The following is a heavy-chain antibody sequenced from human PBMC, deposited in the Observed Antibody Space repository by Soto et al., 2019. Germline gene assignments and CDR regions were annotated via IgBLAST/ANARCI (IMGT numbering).Heavy chain of an antibody. CDR3: ASGIQLWLRRINNGYSG. J-gene: IGHJ4*02. D-gene: IGHD5-18*01. V-gene: IGHV1-69*12. CDR2: IIPMFGTA. Sequence: QVQLVQSGAEVKKPESSVKVSCKAPGGTFSTYAISWVRQAPGQGLEWMGGIIPMFGTANYAQRFQDRVTITAEESTNTVYMELSSVRSEDTAVYFCASGIQLWLRRINNGYSGWGQGTLVTVSS. CDR1: GGTFSTYA.